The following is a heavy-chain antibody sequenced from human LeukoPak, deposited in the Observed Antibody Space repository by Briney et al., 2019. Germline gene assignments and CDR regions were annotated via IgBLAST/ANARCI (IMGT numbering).Heavy chain of an antibody. CDR3: ASTYYYDSSGYSRVLDY. D-gene: IGHD3-22*01. V-gene: IGHV4-30-2*01. J-gene: IGHJ4*02. Sequence: PSETLSLTCAVSGGSISSGGYSWSWTRQPPGKGLEWIGYIYHSGSTYYNPSLKSRVTISVGRSKNQFSLKLSSVTAADTAVYYCASTYYYDSSGYSRVLDYWGQGTLVTVSS. CDR1: GGSISSGGYS. CDR2: IYHSGST.